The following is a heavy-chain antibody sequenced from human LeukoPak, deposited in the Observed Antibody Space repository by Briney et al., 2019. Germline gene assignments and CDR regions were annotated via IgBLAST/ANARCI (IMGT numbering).Heavy chain of an antibody. D-gene: IGHD2-2*01. V-gene: IGHV4-59*01. Sequence: SETLSLTCTLSGGPISNYQWSWIRQPPGKGLERIGYVYFSGSTNYNPSLKSRVTISVDTSKNQFSLKLSSVTAADTAVYYCARGSSKPDYWGQGTLVTVSS. CDR2: VYFSGST. CDR1: GGPISNYQ. J-gene: IGHJ4*02. CDR3: ARGSSKPDY.